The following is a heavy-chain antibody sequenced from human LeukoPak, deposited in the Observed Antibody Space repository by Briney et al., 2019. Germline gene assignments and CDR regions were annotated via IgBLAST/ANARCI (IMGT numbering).Heavy chain of an antibody. Sequence: GVSLRLSCAASGFTFSSYSMNWVRQAPGKGLEWVSSISSSSSYIYYADSVKGRFTISRDNAKNSLYLQMNSLRAEDTAVYYCAREIYGSGSYYTDAFDIWGQGTMVTVSS. CDR3: AREIYGSGSYYTDAFDI. CDR1: GFTFSSYS. CDR2: ISSSSSYI. V-gene: IGHV3-21*01. D-gene: IGHD3-10*01. J-gene: IGHJ3*02.